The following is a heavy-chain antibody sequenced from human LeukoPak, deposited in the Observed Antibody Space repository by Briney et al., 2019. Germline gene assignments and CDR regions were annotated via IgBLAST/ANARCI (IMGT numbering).Heavy chain of an antibody. D-gene: IGHD4-17*01. CDR1: GXSFTNAW. J-gene: IGHJ4*02. Sequence: GGSLRLSCAASGXSFTNAWMSWVRQAPGKGLEWVGHIKSNADGGTTDYVAPVKGRFTISRDDSKDMVHLQMNSLKTEDIAVYFCVTEFYGAYNYWGQGILVTVSS. CDR3: VTEFYGAYNY. CDR2: IKSNADGGTT. V-gene: IGHV3-15*01.